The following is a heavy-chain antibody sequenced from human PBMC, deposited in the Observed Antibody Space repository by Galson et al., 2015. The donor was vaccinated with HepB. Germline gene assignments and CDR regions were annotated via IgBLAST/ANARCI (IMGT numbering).Heavy chain of an antibody. D-gene: IGHD2-8*02. Sequence: SLRLSCAASGFTFNTYAMTWVRQAPGMGLEWVGRIKSKTDGETTDYAAHVKGRFTISRDDSKNRLYLQMNSLKTEDTAVYYCTTDVYYSTYWSWLDPWGQGTLVTVSS. CDR2: IKSKTDGETT. J-gene: IGHJ5*02. CDR3: TTDVYYSTYWSWLDP. CDR1: GFTFNTYA. V-gene: IGHV3-15*01.